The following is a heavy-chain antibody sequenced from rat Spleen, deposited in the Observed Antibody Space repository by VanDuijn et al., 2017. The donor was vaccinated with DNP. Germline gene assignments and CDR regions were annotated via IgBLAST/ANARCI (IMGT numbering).Heavy chain of an antibody. CDR2: ITSRGGRT. V-gene: IGHV5-31*01. J-gene: IGHJ3*01. CDR3: AIYFNRGDDWFAY. Sequence: EVQLVESGGDLVQPGRSLRLSCVASEFTFNNYWMTWFRQVPGKGLEWVASITSRGGRTYYPDSVKGRFTLSRDNAKRTLYLQMNSLRSEDTDTYYCAIYFNRGDDWFAYWGQGTLVTVSS. CDR1: EFTFNNYW. D-gene: IGHD1-1*01.